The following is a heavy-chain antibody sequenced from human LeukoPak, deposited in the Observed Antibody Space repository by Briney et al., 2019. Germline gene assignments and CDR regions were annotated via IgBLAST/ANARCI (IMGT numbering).Heavy chain of an antibody. V-gene: IGHV4-38-2*01. CDR1: GYSISSGYY. CDR3: ARSIGVVTNFDY. J-gene: IGHJ4*02. Sequence: SETLSLTCVVSGYSISSGYYWGWLRQPPGKGLEYIGTFYHSGSTYYNPSLKSRVTISIDTSKNHFSLKLSSVTAADTAVYYCARSIGVVTNFDYWGQGTLVTVSS. CDR2: FYHSGST. D-gene: IGHD3-3*01.